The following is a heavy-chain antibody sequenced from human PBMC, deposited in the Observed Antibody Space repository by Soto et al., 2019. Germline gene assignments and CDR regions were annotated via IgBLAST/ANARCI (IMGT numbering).Heavy chain of an antibody. J-gene: IGHJ4*02. CDR2: INAGNGNT. V-gene: IGHV1-3*01. CDR3: ARVGAAAGTYYFDY. D-gene: IGHD6-13*01. Sequence: ASVKVSCKASGYTFTSYAMHWVRQAPGQRLEWMGWINAGNGNTKYSQKFQGRVTITRDTSASTAYMELSSLRSEDTAVYYCARVGAAAGTYYFDYWGQGTLLTVSS. CDR1: GYTFTSYA.